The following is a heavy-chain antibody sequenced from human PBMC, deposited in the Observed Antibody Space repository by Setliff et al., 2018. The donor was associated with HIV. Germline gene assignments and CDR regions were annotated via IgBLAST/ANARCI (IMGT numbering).Heavy chain of an antibody. J-gene: IGHJ4*02. CDR2: ISSSSSTI. Sequence: PGGSLRLSCAASGFTFSSYSMNWVRQAPGKGLEWVSYISSSSSTIYYADSVKGRFTISRDNAKNSLYLQMNSLRAEDTAVYFCVRDRSDYLDFLTGYYGRDYWGQGTQVTVSS. CDR1: GFTFSSYS. V-gene: IGHV3-48*04. D-gene: IGHD3-9*01. CDR3: VRDRSDYLDFLTGYYGRDY.